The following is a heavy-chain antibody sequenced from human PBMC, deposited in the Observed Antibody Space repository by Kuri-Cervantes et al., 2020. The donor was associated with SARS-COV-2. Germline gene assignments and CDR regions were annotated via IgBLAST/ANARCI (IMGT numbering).Heavy chain of an antibody. D-gene: IGHD3-22*01. CDR2: ILPIFGTA. J-gene: IGHJ1*01. Sequence: SVKVSCKASGCTFSSYSISWVRQAPAQGLEWMGGILPIFGTANYAQKFQGRVTITTDESTSTAYMEMRSLRSEDTAVYYCARAQPFELIRYVCSGYYPQYFQHWGQGTLVTVSS. CDR3: ARAQPFELIRYVCSGYYPQYFQH. V-gene: IGHV1-69*05. CDR1: GCTFSSYS.